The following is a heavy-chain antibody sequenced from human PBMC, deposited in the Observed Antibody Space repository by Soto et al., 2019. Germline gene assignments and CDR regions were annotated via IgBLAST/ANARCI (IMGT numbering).Heavy chain of an antibody. CDR1: GGSISSSSYY. CDR3: ARIAPAGVTGGCIGMDG. CDR2: IYYSGST. Sequence: SETLCLTCTVSGGSISSSSYYWGWIRQPPGKGLEWIGSIYYSGSTYYNPSLKSRVTISVDTSKNQFSLKLSSVTAADTAVYYCARIAPAGVTGGCIGMDGWGRGTTVTVSS. V-gene: IGHV4-39*01. J-gene: IGHJ6*02. D-gene: IGHD6-13*01.